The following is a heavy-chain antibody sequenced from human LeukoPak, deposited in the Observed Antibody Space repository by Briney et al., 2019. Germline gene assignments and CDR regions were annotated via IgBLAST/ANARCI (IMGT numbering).Heavy chain of an antibody. CDR1: GFSISEGHY. D-gene: IGHD2-2*01. CDR2: IFRSGSGDI. V-gene: IGHV4-38-2*01. CDR3: LDI. Sequence: SETLSLTCDLSGFSISEGHYWAWIRQTPGKGLEWIGGIFRSGSGDIYYNPSLKSRLTMSVDTSATDTAVYYCARVYCTGTNCYQLDIWGQGILVTVSS. J-gene: IGHJ4*02.